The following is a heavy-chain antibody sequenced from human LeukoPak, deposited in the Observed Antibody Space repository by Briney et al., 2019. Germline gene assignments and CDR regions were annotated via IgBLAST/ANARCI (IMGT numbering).Heavy chain of an antibody. CDR3: AVDFWSGYGMTNWFDP. Sequence: ASVKVSCKASGYTFTSYDINWVRQATGQGLEWMGWMNPNSGNTGYAQKFQGRVTITRNTPISTAYMKLSSLRSEDTAVYYCAVDFWSGYGMTNWFDPWGQGTLVTVSS. D-gene: IGHD3-3*01. CDR2: MNPNSGNT. V-gene: IGHV1-8*03. CDR1: GYTFTSYD. J-gene: IGHJ5*02.